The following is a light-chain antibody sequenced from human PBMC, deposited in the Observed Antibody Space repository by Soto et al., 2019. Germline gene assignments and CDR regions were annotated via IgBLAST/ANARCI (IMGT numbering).Light chain of an antibody. J-gene: IGLJ1*01. CDR2: EVS. V-gene: IGLV2-8*01. CDR1: SSDIGGYNY. CDR3: SSYAGTTSYV. Sequence: QSVLTQPPSGAGAPGQAVTISCTGTSSDIGGYNYVSWYQQHPGKAPELMIYEVSKRPSGVPDRFSGSKSGNTASLTVSGLQAEDEADYYCSSYAGTTSYVFGTGTKVTIL.